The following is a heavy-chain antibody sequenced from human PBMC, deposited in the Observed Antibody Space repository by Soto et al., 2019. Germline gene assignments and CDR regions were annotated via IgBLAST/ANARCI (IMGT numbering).Heavy chain of an antibody. V-gene: IGHV4-59*01. Sequence: SETLSLTCTVSGGSISSYYWSWIWRPPGKGLEWIGYIYNSGSTHSNPSLQSRVTISVDTSKNQFSLKLSSVTAADTGIYYCARARITMVREVIKYNMDVWGQGTTVTVSS. D-gene: IGHD3-10*01. CDR2: IYNSGST. CDR3: ARARITMVREVIKYNMDV. J-gene: IGHJ6*02. CDR1: GGSISSYY.